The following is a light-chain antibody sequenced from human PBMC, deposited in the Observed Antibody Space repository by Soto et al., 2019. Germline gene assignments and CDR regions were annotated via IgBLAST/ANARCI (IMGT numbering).Light chain of an antibody. V-gene: IGKV3-15*01. J-gene: IGKJ4*01. CDR3: QQYNNWPIT. Sequence: EIVMTQSPATLSVSPGESATLSCRASQSISNTLAWYQQTPGQAPRLLIYGASTRATGIPARFSGSGSGTEFTLAITSLQSEDFAVYYYQQYNNWPITFGGGTKVDIK. CDR2: GAS. CDR1: QSISNT.